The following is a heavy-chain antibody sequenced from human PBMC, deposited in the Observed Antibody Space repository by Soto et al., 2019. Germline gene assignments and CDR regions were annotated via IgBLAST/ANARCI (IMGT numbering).Heavy chain of an antibody. V-gene: IGHV3-13*01. Sequence: GESLKISCAASGFTFSSYDMHWVRQATGKGLEWVSAIGTAGDTYYPGSVKGRFTISRENAKNSLYLQMNSLRAEDTAVYYCARAHKGHYYYYGMDVWGQGTTVTVSS. J-gene: IGHJ6*02. CDR3: ARAHKGHYYYYGMDV. CDR2: IGTAGDT. CDR1: GFTFSSYD.